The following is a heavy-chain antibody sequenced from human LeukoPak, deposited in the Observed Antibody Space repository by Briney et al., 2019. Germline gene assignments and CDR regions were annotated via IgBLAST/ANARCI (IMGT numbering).Heavy chain of an antibody. Sequence: GGSLRLSCAASGFTFSSHWMSWVRRAPGKGLEWVANIKQDGSEKYYVDSVKGRFTISRDNAKNLLYLQMNSLRAEDTAVYYCARDRRGYDFWSGYFDYWGQGTLDTVSS. D-gene: IGHD3-3*01. V-gene: IGHV3-7*01. CDR3: ARDRRGYDFWSGYFDY. CDR1: GFTFSSHW. CDR2: IKQDGSEK. J-gene: IGHJ4*02.